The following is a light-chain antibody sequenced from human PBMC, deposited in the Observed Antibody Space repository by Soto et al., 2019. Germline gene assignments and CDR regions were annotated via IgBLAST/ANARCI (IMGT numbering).Light chain of an antibody. V-gene: IGKV3-20*01. J-gene: IGKJ5*01. CDR3: QQYGSSPT. Sequence: EIVLTQSPGSLSLSPGERATLFCRASQTVRNNYLAWYQQRPGQAPRLLIYGASSRATGIPDRFSGSGSGTDFTLTISRLEPEDFAVYYCQQYGSSPTFGQGTRLEIK. CDR2: GAS. CDR1: QTVRNNY.